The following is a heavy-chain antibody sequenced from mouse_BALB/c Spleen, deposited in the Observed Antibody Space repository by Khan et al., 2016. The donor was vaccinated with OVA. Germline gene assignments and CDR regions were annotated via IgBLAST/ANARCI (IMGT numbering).Heavy chain of an antibody. Sequence: QVQLKQSGPGLVQPSQSLSITCTVSGFSLTTYGVHWVRQSPGKGLEWLGVIWSGGSTDYNAAFISRLSISKDNSKCQVFFKMNSLQANDTAIYYCARNYDYDEGLAYWGQGTLVTVSA. V-gene: IGHV2-2*02. J-gene: IGHJ3*01. CDR3: ARNYDYDEGLAY. D-gene: IGHD2-4*01. CDR2: IWSGGST. CDR1: GFSLTTYG.